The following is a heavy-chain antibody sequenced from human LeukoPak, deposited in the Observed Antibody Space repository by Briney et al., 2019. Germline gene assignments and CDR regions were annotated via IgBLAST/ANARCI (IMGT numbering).Heavy chain of an antibody. D-gene: IGHD3-10*01. J-gene: IGHJ4*02. CDR1: GFTFSSYA. CDR2: ISGSGGST. V-gene: IGHV3-23*01. Sequence: PGGSLRLSCAASGFTFSSYAMSWVRQAPGKGLEWVSAISGSGGSTYYADSVKGRFTISRDNSKNTLYLQMNSLRAEDTAVYYCAKGGVRGVIITQFDYWGQGTLVTVSS. CDR3: AKGGVRGVIITQFDY.